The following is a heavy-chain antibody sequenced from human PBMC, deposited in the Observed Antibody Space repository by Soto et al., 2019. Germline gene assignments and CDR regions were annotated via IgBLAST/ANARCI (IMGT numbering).Heavy chain of an antibody. CDR3: ARDGRPSLRYFDWFVDP. Sequence: PGGSLRLSCAASGFTFSSYGMHWVRQAPGKGLEWVAVIWYDGSNKYYADSVKGRFTISRDNSKNTLYLQMNSLRAEDTAVYYCARDGRPSLRYFDWFVDPWGQGTLVTVSS. CDR1: GFTFSSYG. D-gene: IGHD3-9*01. CDR2: IWYDGSNK. J-gene: IGHJ5*02. V-gene: IGHV3-33*01.